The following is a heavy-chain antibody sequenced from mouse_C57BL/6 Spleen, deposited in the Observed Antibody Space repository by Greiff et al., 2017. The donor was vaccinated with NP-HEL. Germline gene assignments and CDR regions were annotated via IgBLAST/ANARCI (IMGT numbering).Heavy chain of an antibody. Sequence: EVKLMESGGDLVKPGGSLKLSCAASGFTFSSYGMSWVRQTPDKRLEWVATISSGGSYTYYPDSVKGRFTISRDNAKNTLYLQMSSLKSEDTAMYYCARRGGNHGCFDYWGQGTTLTVSS. V-gene: IGHV5-6*02. CDR1: GFTFSSYG. CDR2: ISSGGSYT. J-gene: IGHJ2*01. D-gene: IGHD2-1*01. CDR3: ARRGGNHGCFDY.